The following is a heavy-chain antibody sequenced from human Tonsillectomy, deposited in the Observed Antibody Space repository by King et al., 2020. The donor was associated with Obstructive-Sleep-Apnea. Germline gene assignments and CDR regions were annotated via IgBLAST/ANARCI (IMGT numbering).Heavy chain of an antibody. CDR1: GFTFSSYG. D-gene: IGHD2-21*02. CDR2: IRYGGLNK. CDR3: AKEGGIVMVTAFDY. J-gene: IGHJ4*02. Sequence: VQLVESGGGVVQPGGSLRLSCAASGFTFSSYGMHWVRQAPGTGLEWVAFIRYGGLNKYCADYVKGRFTISRDNSKNTLYLEMNSLKTEDTAVYYCAKEGGIVMVTAFDYWGQGTLVTVSS. V-gene: IGHV3-30*02.